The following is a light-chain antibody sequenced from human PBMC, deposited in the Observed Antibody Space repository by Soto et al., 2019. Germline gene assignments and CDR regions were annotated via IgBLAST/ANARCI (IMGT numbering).Light chain of an antibody. CDR1: SSDVGGYNY. J-gene: IGLJ1*01. V-gene: IGLV2-14*01. CDR3: SSYTSSSTLGV. Sequence: QSVRTQPASVSGSPGQSITISCTGTSSDVGGYNYVSWYQQHPGKAPKLMIHDVSNRPSGVSNRFSGSKSGNTASLTISGLQAEDEADYYCSSYTSSSTLGVFGTGTKVTVL. CDR2: DVS.